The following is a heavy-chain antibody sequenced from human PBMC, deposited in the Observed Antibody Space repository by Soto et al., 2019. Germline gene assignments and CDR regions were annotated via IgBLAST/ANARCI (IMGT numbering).Heavy chain of an antibody. J-gene: IGHJ4*02. CDR3: ERGDCSGGSCYSRPYVFDY. CDR1: GGSVSSGSYY. Sequence: QVQLQESGPGLVKPSETLSLTCTVSGGSVSSGSYYWSWIRQPPGKGLEWIGYIYYSGRTNYNPSLKSRVTISVDTSKNQCSLKLSSVTAADTAVYYCERGDCSGGSCYSRPYVFDYWGQGTLVTVSS. CDR2: IYYSGRT. V-gene: IGHV4-61*01. D-gene: IGHD2-15*01.